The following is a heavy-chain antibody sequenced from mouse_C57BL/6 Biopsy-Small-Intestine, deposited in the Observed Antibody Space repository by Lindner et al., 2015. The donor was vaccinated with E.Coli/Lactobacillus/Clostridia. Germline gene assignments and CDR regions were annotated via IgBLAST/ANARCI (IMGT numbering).Heavy chain of an antibody. V-gene: IGHV1-18*01. D-gene: IGHD1-3*01. J-gene: IGHJ4*01. CDR2: INPNSGAT. CDR3: AMCSGSTCYTGALY. CDR1: GYTFTGYH. Sequence: SVKVSCKASGYTFTGYHMHWVRQAPGQGLEWMGWINPNSGATTYAQKFQGRVTMTRDTSISTAYMELSGLRSDDTAMYYCAMCSGSTCYTGALYWGQGTLVTVSS.